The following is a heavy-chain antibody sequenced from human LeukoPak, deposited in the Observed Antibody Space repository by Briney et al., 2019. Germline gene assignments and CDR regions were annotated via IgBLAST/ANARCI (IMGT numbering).Heavy chain of an antibody. V-gene: IGHV1-18*01. Sequence: ASVKVSCKASGYTFTSYGISWVRQAPGQGLEWMGWISAYNGNTNYAQKLQGRVTMTTDTSTSTAYMELRSLRSDDTAEYYCARDLKRFLEWLLPDYYYYHMDVWGKGATVTVSS. CDR3: ARDLKRFLEWLLPDYYYYHMDV. CDR1: GYTFTSYG. CDR2: ISAYNGNT. J-gene: IGHJ6*03. D-gene: IGHD3-3*01.